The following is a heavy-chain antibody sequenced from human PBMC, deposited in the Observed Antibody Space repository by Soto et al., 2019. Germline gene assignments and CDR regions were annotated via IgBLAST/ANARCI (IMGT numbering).Heavy chain of an antibody. CDR3: APQGVGATGYLY. Sequence: EVQLVESGGGLVQPGGSLRLSCVVSGFTLGAYSMNWVRQAPGKGLEWVSYISDSGSRMYYADSVKGRFTISRDSARKSLFLQMNSLRAEDTAVYYCAPQGVGATGYLYWGQGTLVTVSS. V-gene: IGHV3-48*01. CDR2: ISDSGSRM. J-gene: IGHJ4*02. CDR1: GFTLGAYS. D-gene: IGHD1-26*01.